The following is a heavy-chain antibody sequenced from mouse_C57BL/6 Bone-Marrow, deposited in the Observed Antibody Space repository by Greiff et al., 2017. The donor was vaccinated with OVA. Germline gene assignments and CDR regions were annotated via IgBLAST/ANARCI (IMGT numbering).Heavy chain of an antibody. D-gene: IGHD2-5*01. V-gene: IGHV1-55*01. CDR2: IYPGSGST. J-gene: IGHJ2*01. CDR3: APYYSNHFDY. CDR1: GYTFTSYW. Sequence: QVQLQQPGAELVKPGASVKMSCKASGYTFTSYWITWVKQRPGHGLEWIGDIYPGSGSTNYNEKFKSKATLTVDTSSSPAYMQLISLTSEDSAVYYCAPYYSNHFDYWGQGTTLTVSS.